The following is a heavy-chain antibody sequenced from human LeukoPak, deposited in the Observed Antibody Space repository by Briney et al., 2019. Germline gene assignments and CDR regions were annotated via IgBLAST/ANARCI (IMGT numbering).Heavy chain of an antibody. Sequence: GGSLRLSCAASGFTFSDYYMSWIRQAPGKGLEWVSYISSSGSTIYYADSVKGRFTISRDNSKNTLYLQMNSLRAEDTAVYYCAKDRPRSSEGSFDYWGQGTLVTVSS. D-gene: IGHD3-22*01. CDR1: GFTFSDYY. CDR3: AKDRPRSSEGSFDY. J-gene: IGHJ4*02. V-gene: IGHV3-11*01. CDR2: ISSSGSTI.